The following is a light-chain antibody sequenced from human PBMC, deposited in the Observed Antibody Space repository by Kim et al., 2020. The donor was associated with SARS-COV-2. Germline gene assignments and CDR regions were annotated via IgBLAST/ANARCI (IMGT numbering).Light chain of an antibody. CDR2: GPS. Sequence: WSPGGRAPLPGRASRGVSSCALAWYQQKPGPAPRLLIYGPSARATAIPDRLSGSGSGTAFTLTIRNREPEDLAVYYCQKYGSSPTFGQGAKVDIK. V-gene: IGKV3-20*01. J-gene: IGKJ1*01. CDR1: RGVSSCA. CDR3: QKYGSSPT.